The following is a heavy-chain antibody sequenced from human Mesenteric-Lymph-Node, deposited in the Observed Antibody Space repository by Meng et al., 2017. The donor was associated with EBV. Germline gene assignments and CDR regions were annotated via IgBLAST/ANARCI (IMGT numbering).Heavy chain of an antibody. J-gene: IGHJ5*02. D-gene: IGHD3-10*01. CDR1: GGSFSAYY. V-gene: IGHV4-34*01. CDR2: INHAGGA. CDR3: ARLGGYASGTYYPIDP. Sequence: QVQPQQGGAGLLKPSETLSLTCAVYGGSFSAYYWTWIRQPPGRGPEWIGEINHAGGAIYNPSLKSRVTISVDTSKNQFSLKLSSVTAADTAVYYCARLGGYASGTYYPIDPWGQGTLVTVSS.